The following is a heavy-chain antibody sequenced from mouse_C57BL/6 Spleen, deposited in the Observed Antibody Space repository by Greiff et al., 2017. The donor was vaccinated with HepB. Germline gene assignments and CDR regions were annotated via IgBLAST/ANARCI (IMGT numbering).Heavy chain of an antibody. CDR2: ISSGGDYI. CDR3: TRDGSNYGDYAMDY. CDR1: GFTFSSYA. D-gene: IGHD2-5*01. Sequence: EVQVVESGEGLVKPGGSLKLSCAASGFTFSSYAMSWVRQTPEKRLEWVAYISSGGDYIYYADTVKGRFTISRDNARNTLYLQMSSLKSEDTAMYYCTRDGSNYGDYAMDYWGQGTSVTVSS. V-gene: IGHV5-9-1*02. J-gene: IGHJ4*01.